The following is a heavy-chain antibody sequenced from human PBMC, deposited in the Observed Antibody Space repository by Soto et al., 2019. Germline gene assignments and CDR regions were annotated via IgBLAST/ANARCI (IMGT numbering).Heavy chain of an antibody. J-gene: IGHJ4*02. V-gene: IGHV3-30-3*01. CDR1: GFALSSYA. Sequence: GGSLRLSCAASGFALSSYAMHWARPAPGKGLEWVAVISYDASNNYYGYSVNGRFTISRDNSKKTMYLQMSSLRADDTAVYDCARPFSSGWYGDFDFWGQGTLVTVAS. CDR3: ARPFSSGWYGDFDF. D-gene: IGHD6-19*01. CDR2: ISYDASNN.